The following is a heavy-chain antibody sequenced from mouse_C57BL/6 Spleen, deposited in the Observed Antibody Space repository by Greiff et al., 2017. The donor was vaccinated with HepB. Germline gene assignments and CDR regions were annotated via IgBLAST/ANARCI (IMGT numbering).Heavy chain of an antibody. CDR1: GHNFTRYW. CDR3: ARSASNYLFAY. J-gene: IGHJ3*01. CDR2: IDPSDSYT. V-gene: IGHV1-50*01. D-gene: IGHD2-5*01. Sequence: QVQLQQPGAGLVKPGASVKLSCQASGHNFTRYWMQWGKQRHGQGLEWVGEIDPSDSYTNINQKFKGKATLTVDTSSSTAYMQLSSLTSEVSAVYYCARSASNYLFAYWGQGTLVTVSA.